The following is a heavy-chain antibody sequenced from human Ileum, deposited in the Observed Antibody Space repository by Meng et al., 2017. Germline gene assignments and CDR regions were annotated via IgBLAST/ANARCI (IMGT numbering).Heavy chain of an antibody. Sequence: QVWLQQWGSGLLKPSETLSLTCAVYGGSFSGYYWSWIRQPPGKGLEWIGEINHSGSTNYNPSLKSRVTISVDTSKNQFSLKLSSVTAADTAVYYCSRTSYYDNSGYYPGWGQGTLVTVSS. D-gene: IGHD3-22*01. CDR1: GGSFSGYY. CDR3: SRTSYYDNSGYYPG. V-gene: IGHV4-34*01. J-gene: IGHJ4*02. CDR2: INHSGST.